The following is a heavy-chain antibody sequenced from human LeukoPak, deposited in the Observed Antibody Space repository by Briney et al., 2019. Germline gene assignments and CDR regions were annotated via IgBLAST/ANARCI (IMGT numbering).Heavy chain of an antibody. J-gene: IGHJ4*02. CDR2: ISYDGSNK. CDR3: ARAGVGSSWFDD. CDR1: RLILHIYS. D-gene: IGHD6-13*01. Sequence: TLSLPRAASRLILHIYSMQWVRHPPTKALVWVAVISYDGSNKYSADSVKGRFTISRDNSKNTLYLQMNSLRAEDTAVYYCARAGVGSSWFDDWGQGTLVTVSS. V-gene: IGHV3-30*16.